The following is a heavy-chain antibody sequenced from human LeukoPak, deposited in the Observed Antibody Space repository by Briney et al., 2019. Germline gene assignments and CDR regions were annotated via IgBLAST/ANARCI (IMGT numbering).Heavy chain of an antibody. CDR2: INHSGST. CDR1: GFTFSTYA. D-gene: IGHD3-9*01. CDR3: ARRRNYDILTGYYRLNYFDY. J-gene: IGHJ4*02. Sequence: GSLRLSCAASGFTFSTYAMSWIRQPPGKGLEWIGEINHSGSTNYNPSLKSRVTISVDTSKNQFSLKLSSVTAADTAVYYCARRRNYDILTGYYRLNYFDYWGQGTLVTVSS. V-gene: IGHV4-34*01.